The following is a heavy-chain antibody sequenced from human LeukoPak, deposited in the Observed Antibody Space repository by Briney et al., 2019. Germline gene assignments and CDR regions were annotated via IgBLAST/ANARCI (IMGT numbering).Heavy chain of an antibody. J-gene: IGHJ4*02. D-gene: IGHD3-10*01. CDR2: ISERGGST. V-gene: IGHV3-23*01. Sequence: QAGGSLRLSCVVSGISLSNYAMTWVRQAPGKGLEWVSYISERGGSTTYADSVKGRFTISRDTSLNTLYLQMNNLRAEATAVYFCAKRGVVIRGILVIGYHQEAYHYDFWGQGVLVTVSS. CDR1: GISLSNYA. CDR3: AKRGVVIRGILVIGYHQEAYHYDF.